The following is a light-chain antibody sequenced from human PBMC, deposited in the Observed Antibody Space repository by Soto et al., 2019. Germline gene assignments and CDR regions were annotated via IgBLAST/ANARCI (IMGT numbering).Light chain of an antibody. J-gene: IGKJ5*01. CDR2: DTF. V-gene: IGKV3-20*01. CDR1: QSLNSNY. Sequence: EIVLTQSPGTLSLSPGERATLSCRASQSLNSNYLAWHQQKPGQAPRLLIYDTFSRATGIPDRFSGSGSGTDFTLTISSLQSEDFAVYFCQQYNKWPPTFGQGTRLEIK. CDR3: QQYNKWPPT.